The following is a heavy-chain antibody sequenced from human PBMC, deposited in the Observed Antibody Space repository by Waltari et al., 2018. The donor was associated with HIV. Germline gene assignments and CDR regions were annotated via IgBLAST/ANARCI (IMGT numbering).Heavy chain of an antibody. CDR1: S. J-gene: IGHJ4*02. CDR2: ISSSSTI. Sequence: SMNWVRQAPGKGLEWVSYISSSSTIYYADSVKGRFTISRDNAKNSLYLQMNSLRAEDTAVYYCASKVEPDYWGQGTLVTVSS. CDR3: ASKVEPDY. V-gene: IGHV3-48*01.